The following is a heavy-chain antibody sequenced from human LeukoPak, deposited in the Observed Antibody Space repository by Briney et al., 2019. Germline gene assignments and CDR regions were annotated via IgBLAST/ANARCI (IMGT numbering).Heavy chain of an antibody. D-gene: IGHD2-21*01. CDR2: ISYDGSNK. Sequence: GRSLRLSCAASGFTFSSYGMHWVRQAPGKGLEWVAVISYDGSNKYYADSVKGRFTISRDNSKNTLYLQMNSLRAEDTAVYYCAREWGPGELDYWGQGTLVTVSS. CDR3: AREWGPGELDY. V-gene: IGHV3-30*03. CDR1: GFTFSSYG. J-gene: IGHJ4*02.